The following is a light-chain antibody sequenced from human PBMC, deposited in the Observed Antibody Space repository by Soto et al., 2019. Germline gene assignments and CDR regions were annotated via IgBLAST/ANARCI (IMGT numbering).Light chain of an antibody. CDR1: SSDVGGYNY. CDR2: EVS. J-gene: IGLJ1*01. V-gene: IGLV2-8*01. Sequence: QSALTQLPSASGSPGQSVTISCTGTSSDVGGYNYVSWYQQHPGKAPKLMIYEVSKRPSGVPDRFSGSKSGNTASLTVSGLQAEDEADYYCSSYAGSNNLGVFGTGTKVTVL. CDR3: SSYAGSNNLGV.